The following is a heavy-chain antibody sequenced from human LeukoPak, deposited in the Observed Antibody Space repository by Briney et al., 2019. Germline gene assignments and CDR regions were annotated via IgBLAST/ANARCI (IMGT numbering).Heavy chain of an antibody. CDR3: ARAGTMIVVDPTLGAFDI. J-gene: IGHJ3*02. CDR2: ISSGSSTI. V-gene: IGHV3-48*04. Sequence: GGSLRLSCAASGFTFSSYSMNWVRQAPGKGLEWVSYISSGSSTIYYADSVQGRFTISRDNARNSLYLQMNSLRAEDTAVYYCARAGTMIVVDPTLGAFDIWGQGTMVTVSS. D-gene: IGHD3-22*01. CDR1: GFTFSSYS.